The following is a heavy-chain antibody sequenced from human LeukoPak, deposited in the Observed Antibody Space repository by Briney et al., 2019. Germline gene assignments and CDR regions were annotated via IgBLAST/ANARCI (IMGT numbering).Heavy chain of an antibody. V-gene: IGHV3-23*01. Sequence: GGSLRLSCAASGFTFNNYVMTWVRQAPGKGLEWVSGISGSGAGTYYADSVKGRFTISRDNSKSTLYLQMNSLRAEDTAVYYCAREVAAAGLYYFNSWGQGTQVPVSS. CDR3: AREVAAAGLYYFNS. J-gene: IGHJ4*02. D-gene: IGHD6-13*01. CDR2: ISGSGAGT. CDR1: GFTFNNYV.